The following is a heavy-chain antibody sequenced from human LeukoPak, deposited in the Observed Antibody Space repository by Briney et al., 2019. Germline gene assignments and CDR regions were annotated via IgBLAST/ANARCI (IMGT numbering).Heavy chain of an antibody. J-gene: IGHJ5*02. D-gene: IGHD5/OR15-5a*01. CDR3: GRGAHGSYVSVFDT. Sequence: SQTLSLTCAISGDSVSNTVTSWNWIRQSPSRGLEWLGRTYYRTKWYYDYAVSVQSRSTINADTSRNQVSLQLNSVTPEDTAVYYCGRGAHGSYVSVFDTWGQGTLATVSS. CDR1: GDSVSNTVTS. V-gene: IGHV6-1*01. CDR2: TYYRTKWYY.